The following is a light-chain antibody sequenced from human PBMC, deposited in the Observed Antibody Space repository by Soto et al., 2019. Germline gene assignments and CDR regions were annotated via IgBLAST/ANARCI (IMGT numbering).Light chain of an antibody. Sequence: EIVLTRCACTLSXXXVXXXTXXCRASQSVSSYLGLYQQKRGQAPRLLIYDASNRATGIPARFSGSGSGTDFTLTISSLQPEDIATYYCQESYSTSFGQGTKVDIK. V-gene: IGKV3-11*01. CDR1: QSVSSY. CDR2: DAS. CDR3: QESYSTS. J-gene: IGKJ1*01.